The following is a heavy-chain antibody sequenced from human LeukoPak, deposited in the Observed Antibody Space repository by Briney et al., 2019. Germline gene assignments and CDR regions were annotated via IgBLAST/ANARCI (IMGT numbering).Heavy chain of an antibody. D-gene: IGHD6-13*01. CDR1: GDSIRSGNW. J-gene: IGHJ6*02. CDR3: ARGRYSSSWSNYYYYYGMDV. CDR2: INHSGST. Sequence: SGTLSLTCAVSGDSIRSGNWWSWVRPPPGKGLEWIGEINHSGSTNYNPSIKSRVTISVDTSKNQFSLKLSSVTAADTAVYYCARGRYSSSWSNYYYYYGMDVWGQGTTVTVSS. V-gene: IGHV4-4*02.